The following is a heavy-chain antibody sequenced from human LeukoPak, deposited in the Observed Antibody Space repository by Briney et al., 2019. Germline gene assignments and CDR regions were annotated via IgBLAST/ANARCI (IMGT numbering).Heavy chain of an antibody. CDR2: ISAYNGNT. J-gene: IGHJ5*02. CDR1: GYTFTSYA. CDR3: ARVTTYYNWFDP. V-gene: IGHV1-18*01. D-gene: IGHD4-11*01. Sequence: ASVKVSCKASGYTFTSYAMNWVRQAPGQGLEWMGWISAYNGNTNYAQKLQGRVTMTTDTSTSTAYMELRSLRSDDTAVYYCARVTTYYNWFDPCGHGKLVTGSS.